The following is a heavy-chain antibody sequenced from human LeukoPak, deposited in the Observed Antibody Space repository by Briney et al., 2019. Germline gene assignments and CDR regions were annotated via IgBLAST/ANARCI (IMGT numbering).Heavy chain of an antibody. CDR3: AKCVTGWPNWFDP. V-gene: IGHV3-23*01. J-gene: IGHJ5*02. Sequence: GGSLRLSCAASGFIFSNYAMSWVRQAPGKGLEWVSTIRTSGDNTYYADSVKGRFTISRDNSKNTLYLQMISLRAEDTALYYCAKCVTGWPNWFDPWGQGTLVTVSS. CDR1: GFIFSNYA. CDR2: IRTSGDNT. D-gene: IGHD6-19*01.